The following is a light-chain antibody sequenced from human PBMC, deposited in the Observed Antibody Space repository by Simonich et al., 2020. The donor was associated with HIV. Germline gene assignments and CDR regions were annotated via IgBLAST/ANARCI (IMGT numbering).Light chain of an antibody. CDR2: KAS. V-gene: IGKV1-5*03. J-gene: IGKJ2*01. Sequence: DIQMTQSPSTLSASVGDRVTITCRASQRISSWLAWYQQKPGKAPKLLIYKASSLESGVPSRFSGSGSGTDFTLTISSLQPEDFATYSCQQSYSTPYTFGQGTKLEIK. CDR1: QRISSW. CDR3: QQSYSTPYT.